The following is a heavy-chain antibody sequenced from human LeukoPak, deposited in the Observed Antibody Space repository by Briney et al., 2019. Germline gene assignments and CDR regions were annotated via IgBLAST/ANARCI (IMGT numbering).Heavy chain of an antibody. D-gene: IGHD3-3*01. CDR1: GFTFSSYS. Sequence: SGGSLRLSYAASGFTFSSYSMNWVRQAPGKGLEWVSSISSSSSYIYYADSVKGRFTISRDNAKNSLYLQMNSLRAEDTAVYYCARPRSGYSADAFDIWGQGTMVTVSS. CDR2: ISSSSSYI. V-gene: IGHV3-21*01. J-gene: IGHJ3*02. CDR3: ARPRSGYSADAFDI.